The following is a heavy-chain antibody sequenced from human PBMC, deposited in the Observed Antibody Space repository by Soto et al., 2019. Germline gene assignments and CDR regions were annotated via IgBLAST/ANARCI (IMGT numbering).Heavy chain of an antibody. D-gene: IGHD6-13*01. CDR2: ISSSGSTI. Sequence: PGGSLRLSCAASGFTFSSYEMNWVRQAPGKGLEWVSYISSSGSTIYYADSVKGRFTISRDNAKNSLYLQMNSLRAEDTAVYYCARDGTAAAVPYYYYYGMDVWGQGTTVTVSS. CDR1: GFTFSSYE. CDR3: ARDGTAAAVPYYYYYGMDV. V-gene: IGHV3-48*03. J-gene: IGHJ6*02.